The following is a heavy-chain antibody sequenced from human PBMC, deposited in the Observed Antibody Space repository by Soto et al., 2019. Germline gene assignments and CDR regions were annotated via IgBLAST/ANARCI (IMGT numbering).Heavy chain of an antibody. V-gene: IGHV3-23*01. Sequence: GGSLRLSCSASGFNFRSYAISWVRQAPGKGLEWVSAISGSGGSTYYADSVKGRFTISRDNSKNTLYLQMNSLRAEDTAVYYCAKNRPVNCSSTSGYYYYYGMDVWGQGTTVTVSS. J-gene: IGHJ6*02. CDR3: AKNRPVNCSSTSGYYYYYGMDV. CDR1: GFNFRSYA. CDR2: ISGSGGST. D-gene: IGHD2-2*01.